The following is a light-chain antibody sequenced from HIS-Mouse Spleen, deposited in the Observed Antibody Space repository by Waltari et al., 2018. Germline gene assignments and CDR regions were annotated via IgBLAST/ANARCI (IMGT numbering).Light chain of an antibody. V-gene: IGLV3-19*01. CDR1: RRRRYD. Sequence: SSELTQDPAVSGALGQQVRITGQGARRRRYDASWYQQKPGQAPVLVSYGKNNRPSGIPDRFSGSSSGNTASLTITGAQAEDEADYYCNSRDSSGNHVVFGGGTKLTVL. J-gene: IGLJ2*01. CDR2: GKN. CDR3: NSRDSSGNHVV.